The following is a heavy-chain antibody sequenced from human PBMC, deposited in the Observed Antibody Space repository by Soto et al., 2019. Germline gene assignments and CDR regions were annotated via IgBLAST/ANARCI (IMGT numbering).Heavy chain of an antibody. CDR2: IDYSGST. V-gene: IGHV4-61*01. CDR3: ASLAVSSGWYYYYYGMDV. CDR1: GGSVSSGSYY. D-gene: IGHD6-19*01. J-gene: IGHJ6*02. Sequence: SETLSLTCTVSGGSVSSGSYYWSWIRQPPGKGLEWIGYIDYSGSTNYNPSLKSRVTISVDTSKNQFSLKLSSVTAADTAVYYCASLAVSSGWYYYYYGMDVWGQGTTVTVSS.